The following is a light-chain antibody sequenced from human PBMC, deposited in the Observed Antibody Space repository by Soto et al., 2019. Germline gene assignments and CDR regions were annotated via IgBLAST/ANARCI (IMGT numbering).Light chain of an antibody. Sequence: QSVLTQPPSVSGSPGQSVTISCTGTSSDVGRYNRVSWYQQPPGTAPRLMIYEVNNRPSGVPDRFSGSKSGNTASLTISGLQAEDEADYYCSSYTSSSTYVFGTGTKLTVL. CDR2: EVN. J-gene: IGLJ1*01. CDR3: SSYTSSSTYV. V-gene: IGLV2-18*02. CDR1: SSDVGRYNR.